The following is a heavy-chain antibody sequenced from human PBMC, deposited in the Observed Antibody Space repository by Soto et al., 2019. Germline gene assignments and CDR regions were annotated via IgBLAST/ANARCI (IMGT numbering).Heavy chain of an antibody. J-gene: IGHJ6*02. V-gene: IGHV3-33*01. Sequence: GGSLRLSCAASGFTFSSYGMHWVRQAPGKGLEWVAVIWYDGSNKYYADSVKGRFTISRDNSKNTLYLQMNSLRAEDTAVYYCARGDILTGYYYYGMDVWGQGTTVTVS. CDR1: GFTFSSYG. D-gene: IGHD3-9*01. CDR2: IWYDGSNK. CDR3: ARGDILTGYYYYGMDV.